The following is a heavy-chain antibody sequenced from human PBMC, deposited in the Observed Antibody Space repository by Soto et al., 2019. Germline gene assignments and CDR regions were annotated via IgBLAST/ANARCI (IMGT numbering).Heavy chain of an antibody. CDR3: ATEKYGAGRVGVYF. V-gene: IGHV1-69*08. J-gene: IGHJ4*02. CDR2: IVPLLGLT. Sequence: QVPLVQSGAEVKKPGSSVKVSCEASGGTSTIYTITWVRQAPGQGLAWMGRIVPLLGLTNYARDFQDRVTIPADRAXSTAYRELSSLRFDDTAVYFCATEKYGAGRVGVYFWGQGTQVTVSS. CDR1: GGTSTIYT. D-gene: IGHD1-26*01.